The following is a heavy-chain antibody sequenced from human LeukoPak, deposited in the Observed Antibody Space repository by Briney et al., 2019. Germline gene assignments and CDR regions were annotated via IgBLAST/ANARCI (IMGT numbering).Heavy chain of an antibody. CDR1: GGTFSSYA. J-gene: IGHJ4*02. CDR2: IIPIFCTA. CDR3: ARDGVDYDSSGNYALDY. Sequence: SVKVSCQASGGTFSSYAISWVRQAPGQGLEWMGGIIPIFCTANYAQKFQVRVTSTADESTSTAYMELSSLRSEDTAVYYCARDGVDYDSSGNYALDYWGERELVTVSP. D-gene: IGHD3-22*01. V-gene: IGHV1-69*13.